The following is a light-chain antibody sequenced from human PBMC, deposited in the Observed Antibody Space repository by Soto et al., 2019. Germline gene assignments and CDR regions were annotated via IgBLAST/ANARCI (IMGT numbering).Light chain of an antibody. V-gene: IGLV2-14*01. J-gene: IGLJ1*01. CDR2: DAS. Sequence: QSVLAQPASVSGSPGQSITISCTGTSSDVGGYNYVSWYQQHPGKAPKVVIYDASNRPSGVSNRFSGSKSGNTASLTISGLQAEDEADYFCSSYTSSGTYVFGTGTKVTVL. CDR3: SSYTSSGTYV. CDR1: SSDVGGYNY.